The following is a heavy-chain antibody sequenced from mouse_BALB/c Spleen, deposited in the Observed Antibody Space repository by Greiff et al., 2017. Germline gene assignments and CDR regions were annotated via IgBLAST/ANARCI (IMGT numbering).Heavy chain of an antibody. CDR3: ARSYYGSSPFAY. CDR2: INPGSGGT. D-gene: IGHD1-1*01. J-gene: IGHJ3*01. CDR1: GYAFTNYL. Sequence: QVHVKQSGAELVRPGTSVKVSCKASGYAFTNYLIEWVKQRPGQGLEWIGVINPGSGGTNYNEKFKGKATLTADKSSSTAYMQLSSLTSDDSAVYFCARSYYGSSPFAYWGQGTLVTVSA. V-gene: IGHV1-54*01.